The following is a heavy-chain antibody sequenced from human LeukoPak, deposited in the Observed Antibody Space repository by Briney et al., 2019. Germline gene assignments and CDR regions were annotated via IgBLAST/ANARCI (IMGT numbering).Heavy chain of an antibody. CDR3: ARRHLIGNGYFDH. Sequence: ASVTVSCKASGYAFSNYGLAWLRRAPGQGLPWLGWISTFNGNTNHAQILQDRVTMTTDTSTNTAYLELRSLRSDDTAVYYCARRHLIGNGYFDHWGQGTLVTVSS. CDR1: GYAFSNYG. J-gene: IGHJ4*02. D-gene: IGHD4-23*01. CDR2: ISTFNGNT. V-gene: IGHV1-18*01.